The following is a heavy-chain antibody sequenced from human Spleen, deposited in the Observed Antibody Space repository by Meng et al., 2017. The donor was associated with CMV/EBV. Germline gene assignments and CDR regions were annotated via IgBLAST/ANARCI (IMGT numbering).Heavy chain of an antibody. CDR3: ARDSVFGVVTAFDI. J-gene: IGHJ3*02. Sequence: GGSLRLSCAASGFTFTGYYMHWVRQAPGQGLEWMGWIDPHSGGTNYAQKFQGRVTMTRDTSISTAYMELSRLRSDDTAVYYCARDSVFGVVTAFDIWGQGTMVTVSS. CDR1: GFTFTGYY. D-gene: IGHD3-3*01. V-gene: IGHV1-2*02. CDR2: IDPHSGGT.